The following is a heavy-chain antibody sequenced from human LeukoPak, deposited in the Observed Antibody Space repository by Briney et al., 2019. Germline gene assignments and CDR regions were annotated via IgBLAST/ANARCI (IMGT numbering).Heavy chain of an antibody. J-gene: IGHJ5*02. D-gene: IGHD3-22*01. Sequence: PSETLSLTCAVSGGSISSSNWWSWVRQPPGKGLEWIGEIYHSGSTNYNPSLKSRVTISVDKSKNQFSLKLSSVTAADTAVYYCARDHRYYYDSSGYSWGQGTLVTVSS. V-gene: IGHV4-4*02. CDR2: IYHSGST. CDR1: GGSISSSNW. CDR3: ARDHRYYYDSSGYS.